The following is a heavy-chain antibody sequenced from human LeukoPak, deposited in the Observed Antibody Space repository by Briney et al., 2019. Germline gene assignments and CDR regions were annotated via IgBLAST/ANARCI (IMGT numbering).Heavy chain of an antibody. V-gene: IGHV4-39*01. CDR2: IYSSGST. CDR3: ARLGGYYGSGSLDY. D-gene: IGHD3-10*01. Sequence: SQTLSLTCSVSGVSISSGSTYWGWIRQPPGKTLEWIGRIYSSGSTKYNPSLKSRVNISVDTSKNQFSLKLSSVTAADTAVYYCARLGGYYGSGSLDYWGQGTLVTVSS. J-gene: IGHJ4*02. CDR1: GVSISSGSTY.